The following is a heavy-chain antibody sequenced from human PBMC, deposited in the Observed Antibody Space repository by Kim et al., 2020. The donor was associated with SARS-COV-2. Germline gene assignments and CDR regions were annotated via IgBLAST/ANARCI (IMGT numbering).Heavy chain of an antibody. CDR1: GFTFSSYW. V-gene: IGHV3-74*01. D-gene: IGHD1-26*01. J-gene: IGHJ3*02. CDR3: ARAPIIVGVGDI. CDR2: INSDGSST. Sequence: GGSLRLSCAASGFTFSSYWMHWVRQAPGKGLVWVSRINSDGSSTSYADSVKGRFTISRDNAKNTLYLQMNSLRAEDTAVYYCARAPIIVGVGDIWGQGTMVTVSS.